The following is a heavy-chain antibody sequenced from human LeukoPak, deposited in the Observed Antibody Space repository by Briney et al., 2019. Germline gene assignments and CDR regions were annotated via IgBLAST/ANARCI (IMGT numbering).Heavy chain of an antibody. Sequence: PSETLSLTCTVSGGSISSYYWSWIRQPPGKGLEWIGYIYYSGSTNYNPSLKSRVTISVDTSKNQFSLKLSSVTAADTAVYYCARGKWELRDYYYYYMDVWGKGTTVTVSS. V-gene: IGHV4-59*01. J-gene: IGHJ6*03. CDR3: ARGKWELRDYYYYYMDV. CDR1: GGSISSYY. CDR2: IYYSGST. D-gene: IGHD1-26*01.